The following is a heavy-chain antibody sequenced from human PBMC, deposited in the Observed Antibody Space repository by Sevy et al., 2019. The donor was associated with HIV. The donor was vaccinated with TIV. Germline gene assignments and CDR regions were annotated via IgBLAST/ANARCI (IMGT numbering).Heavy chain of an antibody. CDR3: ALERLSSNVAEYFQN. V-gene: IGHV3-30-3*01. CDR1: GFTFTSYS. Sequence: GGSLRLSCAASGFTFTSYSMHWVRQAPGKGLEWVATISYDATNKHYAASLKGRFTISRDNSRNSLFLQMNSLRSEDTAVYYCALERLSSNVAEYFQNWGQGTLVTVSS. D-gene: IGHD1-1*01. J-gene: IGHJ1*01. CDR2: ISYDATNK.